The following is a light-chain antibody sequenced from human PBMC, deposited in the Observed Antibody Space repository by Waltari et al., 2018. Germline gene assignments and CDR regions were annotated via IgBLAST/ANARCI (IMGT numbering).Light chain of an antibody. CDR1: QSILTW. CDR2: KAF. CDR3: QQYHDYSA. Sequence: TQMTQSPSTLSASVGDRVTITCRASQSILTWLAWYQQKPGKAPRLLIYKAFNLESGVPGRFSGSASGTEFNLTISSLQPDDSATYYCQQYHDYSAFGQGTKLEIK. J-gene: IGKJ2*01. V-gene: IGKV1-5*03.